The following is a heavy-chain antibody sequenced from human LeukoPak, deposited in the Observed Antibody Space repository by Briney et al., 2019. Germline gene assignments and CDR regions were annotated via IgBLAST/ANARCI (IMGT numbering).Heavy chain of an antibody. Sequence: GGSLRLSCAASGFTFSDYYMSWIRQAPGKGLEWVSYISSSGSTIYYADSVKGRFTISRDNAKNSLYLQMNSLRAEDTAEYYCARDPFAGYDILTGYYVGGTIDYWGQGTLVTVSS. CDR1: GFTFSDYY. D-gene: IGHD3-9*01. J-gene: IGHJ4*02. V-gene: IGHV3-11*04. CDR2: ISSSGSTI. CDR3: ARDPFAGYDILTGYYVGGTIDY.